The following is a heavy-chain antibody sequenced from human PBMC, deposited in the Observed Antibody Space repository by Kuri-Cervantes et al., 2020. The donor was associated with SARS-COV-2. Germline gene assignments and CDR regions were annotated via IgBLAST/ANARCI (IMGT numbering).Heavy chain of an antibody. D-gene: IGHD3-22*01. Sequence: ASVKVSCKASGYTFTSYGIGWVRQAPGQGLEWMGWISAYNGNTNYAQKLQGRVTMTTDTSTSTAYMELRSLRSDDTAVYYCAREYYDSSGYYYYYYYGMDVWGQGTTVTVSS. CDR3: AREYYDSSGYYYYYYYGMDV. CDR2: ISAYNGNT. V-gene: IGHV1-18*01. J-gene: IGHJ6*02. CDR1: GYTFTSYG.